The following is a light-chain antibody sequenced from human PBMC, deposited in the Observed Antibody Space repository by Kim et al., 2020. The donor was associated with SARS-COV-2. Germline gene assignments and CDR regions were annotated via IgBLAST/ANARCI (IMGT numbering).Light chain of an antibody. Sequence: VLTQSPATLSLSPGERATLSCRANESVNNYLAWYQQKPGQAPSLLIYEASNRASGIPARFSGSGSGTDFTLTISSLEPEDFAVYYCQQQSNWPLTFGGGTKLEI. CDR1: ESVNNY. J-gene: IGKJ4*01. CDR2: EAS. CDR3: QQQSNWPLT. V-gene: IGKV3-11*01.